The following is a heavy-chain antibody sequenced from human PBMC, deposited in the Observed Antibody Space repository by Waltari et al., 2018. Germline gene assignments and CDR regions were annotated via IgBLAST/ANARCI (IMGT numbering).Heavy chain of an antibody. CDR2: VSPNSGKS. CDR1: GYTFSTYD. J-gene: IGHJ5*02. D-gene: IGHD1-26*01. Sequence: QVQLVQSGAEVKRPGASVKVSCKASGYTFSTYDISWVRQAPGQGLEWMGWVSPNSGKSGYAQRFQSRVTLTRNSSISTAYMELSSLRSDDTAVYYCARRRGSYLANWFDTWGQGTLVTVSS. CDR3: ARRRGSYLANWFDT. V-gene: IGHV1-8*01.